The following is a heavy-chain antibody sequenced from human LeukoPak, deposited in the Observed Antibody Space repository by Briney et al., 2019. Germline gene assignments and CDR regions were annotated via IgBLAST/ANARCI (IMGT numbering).Heavy chain of an antibody. CDR2: INSDSSHI. J-gene: IGHJ4*02. D-gene: IGHD6-13*01. V-gene: IGHV3-21*01. CDR3: ARVAEAAAFDS. CDR1: RFTFSSYS. Sequence: GGSLRLSCAASRFTFSSYSMNWVRQAPGKGLEWVSSINSDSSHIYYADSVKGRFTISRDNAKNSLYLQMNSLKPEDTAVYYCARVAEAAAFDSWGQGTLVTVSS.